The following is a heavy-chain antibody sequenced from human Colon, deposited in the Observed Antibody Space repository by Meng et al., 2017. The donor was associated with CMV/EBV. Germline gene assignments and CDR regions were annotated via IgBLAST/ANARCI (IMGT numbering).Heavy chain of an antibody. J-gene: IGHJ5*02. CDR3: ARLYYGSGSRNWFDP. D-gene: IGHD3-10*01. CDR1: GGSFSGYY. V-gene: IGHV4-34*01. CDR2: INHSGST. Sequence: SQTLSLTCAVYGGSFSGYYWSWIRQPPGKGLEWIGEINHSGSTNYNPSLKSRVTISVDTSKNQFSLKLSSVTAADTAVYYCARLYYGSGSRNWFDPWGQGTLVTVSS.